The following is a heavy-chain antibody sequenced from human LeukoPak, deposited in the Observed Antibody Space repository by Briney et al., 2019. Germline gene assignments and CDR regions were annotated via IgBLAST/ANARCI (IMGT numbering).Heavy chain of an antibody. CDR3: ARDNSVRDEAWWFSP. D-gene: IGHD5-24*01. J-gene: IGHJ5*02. CDR2: ISPSGSST. Sequence: ASVKVSCKAFGYTFTSNYMHWVRQAPGQGPEWMGVISPSGSSTTYAQKFQGRVTLTRDMSTNTDYLELSSLRSEDTAVYYCARDNSVRDEAWWFSPWGQGTLVIVSS. V-gene: IGHV1-46*01. CDR1: GYTFTSNY.